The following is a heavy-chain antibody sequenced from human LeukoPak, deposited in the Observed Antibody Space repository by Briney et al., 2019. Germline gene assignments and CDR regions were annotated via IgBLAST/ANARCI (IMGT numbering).Heavy chain of an antibody. D-gene: IGHD5-24*01. V-gene: IGHV5-51*01. J-gene: IGHJ4*02. CDR3: ARRTRRDGYNGWAFDY. Sequence: GESLKISCKGSGYSFTAYWIGWVRQMPGKGLEWMGIIFPGDSDTRDRPSFQGQVTISADKSVTTAYLQWSSLKASDTAIYYCARRTRRDGYNGWAFDYWGQGTLVTVSS. CDR1: GYSFTAYW. CDR2: IFPGDSDT.